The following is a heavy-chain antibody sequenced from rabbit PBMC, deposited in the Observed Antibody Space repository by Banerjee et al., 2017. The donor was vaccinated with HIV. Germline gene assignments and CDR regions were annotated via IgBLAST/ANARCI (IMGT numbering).Heavy chain of an antibody. V-gene: IGHV1S45*01. J-gene: IGHJ4*01. Sequence: QEQLEESGGDLVKPEGSLTITCTASGFSFSSTYWICWVRQAPGKGLEWIACIYGGSHGNHYYASWAKGRFTISKTSSTTVTVQMTSLTAADTATYFCARVEYAGYAGYGYFDLWGPGTLVTVS. CDR1: GFSFSSTYW. D-gene: IGHD8-1*01. CDR2: IYGGSHGNH. CDR3: ARVEYAGYAGYGYFDL.